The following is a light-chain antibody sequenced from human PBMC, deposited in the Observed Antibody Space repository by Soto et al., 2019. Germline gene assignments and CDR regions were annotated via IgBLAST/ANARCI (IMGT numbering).Light chain of an antibody. J-gene: IGLJ2*01. V-gene: IGLV1-40*01. CDR3: QSYDSSLSGHVV. CDR1: SSNIGAGYD. Sequence: QSVLTQSPSVSGAPGQRVTISCTGSSSNIGAGYDVHWYQQLPGTAPKLLIYSNINRPSGVPDRFSGSKSGTSASLAITGLQAEDEADYYCQSYDSSLSGHVVFGGGTKLTVL. CDR2: SNI.